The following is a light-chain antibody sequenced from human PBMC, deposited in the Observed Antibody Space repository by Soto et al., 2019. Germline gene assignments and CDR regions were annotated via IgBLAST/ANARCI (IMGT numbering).Light chain of an antibody. J-gene: IGKJ1*01. CDR1: QDIRTE. CDR2: GTF. Sequence: AIQMTQSPSSLSASVGDRVTITCRASQDIRTELGWYQQKPGKAPRRLIYGTFSLQSGVPSRFSGSGSGTDFTLTISSLQPDDFATYYCLQDFKYPRTFGQGTKVEVK. V-gene: IGKV1-6*01. CDR3: LQDFKYPRT.